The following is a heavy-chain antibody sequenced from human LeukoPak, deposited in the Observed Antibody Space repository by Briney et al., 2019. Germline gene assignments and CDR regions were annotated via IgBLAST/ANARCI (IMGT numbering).Heavy chain of an antibody. J-gene: IGHJ4*02. CDR2: MYYNGAT. CDR3: ARELLIRAEAGAGAY. Sequence: PGGSLRLSCAASGFTFSSYAMSWARQPPGKGLEWIGTMYYNGATQYNPSLKSRVTMSLDTSKNQFSLKLNSVTAADTAVYYCARELLIRAEAGAGAYWGQGTLVTVSS. V-gene: IGHV4-59*04. D-gene: IGHD6-19*01. CDR1: GFTFSSYA.